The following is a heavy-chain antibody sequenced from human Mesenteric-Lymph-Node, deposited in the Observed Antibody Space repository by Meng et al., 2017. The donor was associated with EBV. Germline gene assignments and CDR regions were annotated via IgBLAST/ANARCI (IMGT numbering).Heavy chain of an antibody. Sequence: QVQLGRSGAEVRKPGASVKVSCKTSGDTFSSYSMSWVRRAPGKGLEWMGWIRTKNRNTNYAQKLQGRVTMTTDTSTSTVYMELRSLRSEDTAVYYCARDLGIAGYYFDYWGQGTLVTVSS. CDR2: IRTKNRNT. J-gene: IGHJ4*02. CDR1: GDTFSSYS. V-gene: IGHV1-18*01. CDR3: ARDLGIAGYYFDY. D-gene: IGHD6-13*01.